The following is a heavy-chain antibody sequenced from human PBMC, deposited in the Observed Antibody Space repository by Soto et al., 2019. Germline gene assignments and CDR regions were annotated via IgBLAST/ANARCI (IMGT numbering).Heavy chain of an antibody. J-gene: IGHJ4*02. CDR1: GFTFSNYA. D-gene: IGHD2-15*01. V-gene: IGHV3-23*01. CDR2: LSGSGGST. CDR3: AKGDLGYCDNTWCPHHYFDY. Sequence: GGSLRLSCAASGFTFSNYAMSWVRQAPGKGLEWVSGLSGSGGSTFYTDSVKGRFTISRDNSKNTLFLQMNSLSAEDTAIYYCAKGDLGYCDNTWCPHHYFDYWGQGILVTVSS.